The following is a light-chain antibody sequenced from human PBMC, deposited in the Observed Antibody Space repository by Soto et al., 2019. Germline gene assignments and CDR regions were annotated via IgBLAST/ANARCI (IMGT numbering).Light chain of an antibody. V-gene: IGKV1-5*01. CDR3: QQYKTYYI. J-gene: IGKJ2*01. CDR1: QSISTW. Sequence: DIQMTQSPSTLSASVGDRVTITCRASQSISTWLAWYQQKPGKAPNLLIYDASTLPSGVPSRFSGSGSGTEFTLTISSLQPDDFATYYCQQYKTYYIFGQGTKLEIK. CDR2: DAS.